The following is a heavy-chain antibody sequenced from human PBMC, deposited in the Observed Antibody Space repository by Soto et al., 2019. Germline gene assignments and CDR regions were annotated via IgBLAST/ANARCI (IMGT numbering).Heavy chain of an antibody. CDR2: ISYDGSNK. CDR3: ARGGGYISP. CDR1: GFTFSSYA. J-gene: IGHJ5*02. V-gene: IGHV3-30-3*01. Sequence: QVQLVESGGGVVQPGRSLRLSCAASGFTFSSYAMHWVRQAPGKGLEWVAVISYDGSNKYYADSVKGRFTISRDNSKNTVYLQMNSLRAEDTALYYCARGGGYISPWGQGTLVNVSS. D-gene: IGHD6-13*01.